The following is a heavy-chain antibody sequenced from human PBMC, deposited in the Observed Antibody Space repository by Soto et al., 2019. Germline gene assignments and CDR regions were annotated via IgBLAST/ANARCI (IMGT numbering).Heavy chain of an antibody. CDR2: IKQDGSEK. CDR3: ARDSYGHYVVDYYYYGMDV. CDR1: GFTFSSYW. Sequence: GGSLRLSCAAPGFTFSSYWMSWVRQAPGKGLEWVANIKQDGSEKYYVDSVKGRFTISRDNAKNSLYLQMNSLRAEDTAVYYCARDSYGHYVVDYYYYGMDVWGQGTTVTVFS. V-gene: IGHV3-7*03. D-gene: IGHD4-17*01. J-gene: IGHJ6*02.